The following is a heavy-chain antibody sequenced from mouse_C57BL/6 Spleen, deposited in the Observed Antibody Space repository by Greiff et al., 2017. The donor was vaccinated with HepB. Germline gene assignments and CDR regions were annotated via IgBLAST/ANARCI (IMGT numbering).Heavy chain of an antibody. CDR2: IYPGNSDT. J-gene: IGHJ4*01. CDR3: TRGYGSSYPHAMDY. D-gene: IGHD1-1*01. Sequence: VQLQQSGTVLARPGASVKMSCKTSGYTFTSYWMHWVKQRPGQGLEWIGAIYPGNSDTSYNQKFKGKAKLTAVTSASTAYMELSSLTNEDSAVYYCTRGYGSSYPHAMDYWGQGTSGTVSS. V-gene: IGHV1-5*01. CDR1: GYTFTSYW.